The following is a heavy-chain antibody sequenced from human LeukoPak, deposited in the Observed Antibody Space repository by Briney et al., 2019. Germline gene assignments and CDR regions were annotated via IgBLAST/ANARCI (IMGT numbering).Heavy chain of an antibody. CDR1: GYTFTGYY. D-gene: IGHD3-16*02. V-gene: IGHV1-2*02. J-gene: IGHJ3*02. Sequence: ASVKVSCKASGYTFTGYYIHWVRQAPGQGLEWMGWINPTSGGTNYAQKFQGRVTMTRDTSISTAYMELSRLRSDDTAVYYCARNYVCGSYRLDAFDIWGQGTMVTVSS. CDR2: INPTSGGT. CDR3: ARNYVCGSYRLDAFDI.